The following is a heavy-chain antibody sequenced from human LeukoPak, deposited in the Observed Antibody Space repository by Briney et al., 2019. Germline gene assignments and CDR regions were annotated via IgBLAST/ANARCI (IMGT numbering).Heavy chain of an antibody. J-gene: IGHJ5*02. Sequence: GASVKVSCKASGYTFTDHYMHWVRQAPGQGLEWMGLINPTGGSTGYAQKFRGRVTMTRDMSTSTDYMELSSLRSEDTAIYYCARDNSVGDNAWWFDPWGQGTLVTVSS. CDR1: GYTFTDHY. CDR3: ARDNSVGDNAWWFDP. V-gene: IGHV1-46*01. D-gene: IGHD1-26*01. CDR2: INPTGGST.